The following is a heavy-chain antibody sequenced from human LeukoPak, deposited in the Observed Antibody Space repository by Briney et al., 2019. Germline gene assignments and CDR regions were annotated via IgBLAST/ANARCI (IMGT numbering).Heavy chain of an antibody. J-gene: IGHJ3*01. CDR1: GFTFSSFW. CDR3: ATVDKLWQLCYSSGHASFDF. CDR2: IKQDGSDK. D-gene: IGHD3-16*01. V-gene: IGHV3-7*03. Sequence: GGSLRLSCAASGFTFSSFWMTWVRQAPGKGLEWVANIKQDGSDKHYVDSVKGRVTISRDNSKNTMFLQMNSLRAEDTASYYCATVDKLWQLCYSSGHASFDFWGQGTLVTVSS.